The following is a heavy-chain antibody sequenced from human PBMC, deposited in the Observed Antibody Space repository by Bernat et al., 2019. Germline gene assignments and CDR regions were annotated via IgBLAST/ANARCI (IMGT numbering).Heavy chain of an antibody. Sequence: EVHLVESGGGVVRPGGSLRLSCAASGFRFDDYGMSWVRQAPGKGLEWVSGVDWKGDSTGYADSVKGRFTISRDNAKNSLYLHMNSLRAEATAFYYCASGYCGSAGCYANFDYWGQGTLVTVSS. V-gene: IGHV3-20*04. CDR2: VDWKGDST. D-gene: IGHD2-2*01. CDR3: ASGYCGSAGCYANFDY. J-gene: IGHJ4*02. CDR1: GFRFDDYG.